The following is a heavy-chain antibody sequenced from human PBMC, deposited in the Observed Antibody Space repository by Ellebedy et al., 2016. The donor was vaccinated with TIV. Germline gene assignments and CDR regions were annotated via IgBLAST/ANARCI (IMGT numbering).Heavy chain of an antibody. D-gene: IGHD3-10*01. CDR1: GFTFSSYE. CDR3: ATSGVMVRGVVFDC. J-gene: IGHJ4*02. Sequence: GESLKISCEASGFTFSSYEVNWVRQAPGKGLEWVSHISSSGSTIYYTESVKGRFTISRDNAKKSLYLRMNSLRDEDTAVYYCATSGVMVRGVVFDCWGQGTLVTVSS. V-gene: IGHV3-48*03. CDR2: ISSSGSTI.